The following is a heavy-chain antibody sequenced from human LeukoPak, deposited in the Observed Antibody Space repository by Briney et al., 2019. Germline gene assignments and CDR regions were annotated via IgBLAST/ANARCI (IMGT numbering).Heavy chain of an antibody. V-gene: IGHV3-7*01. CDR3: ARDQKYYYDSSGYGY. J-gene: IGHJ4*02. CDR2: IKQDGSEK. Sequence: GGSLRLSCAASGFTFSSYWMSWVRQAPGKGLEWVANIKQDGSEKYYVDSGKGRFTISRDNAKNSLYLRMNSLRAEDTAVYYCARDQKYYYDSSGYGYWGQGTLVTVSS. D-gene: IGHD3-22*01. CDR1: GFTFSSYW.